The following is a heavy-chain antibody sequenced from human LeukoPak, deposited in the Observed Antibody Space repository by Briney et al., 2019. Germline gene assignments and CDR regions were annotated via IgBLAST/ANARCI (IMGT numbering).Heavy chain of an antibody. CDR2: INSSGGST. V-gene: IGHV1-46*01. CDR3: ARGGIMITFGAELAFDI. D-gene: IGHD3-16*01. CDR1: GYTFTSYY. Sequence: GASVKVSCKASGYTFTSYYMHWVRQAPGQGLEWMGIINSSGGSTTYAQKFQGRVTMTRDTSTTTVYMELSSLRSEDTAVYYCARGGIMITFGAELAFDIWGQGTMVTVSS. J-gene: IGHJ3*02.